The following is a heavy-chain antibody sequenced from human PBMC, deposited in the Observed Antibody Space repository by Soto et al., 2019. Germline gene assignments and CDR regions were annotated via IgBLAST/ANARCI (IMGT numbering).Heavy chain of an antibody. J-gene: IGHJ5*02. Sequence: PGESLKISCXGSGYSFTSYWIGWVRQMPGKGLEWMGIIYPGDSDTRYSPSFQGQVTISADKSISTAYLQWSSLKASDTAMYYCARQRYSSSSVFDPWGQGTLVTVS. CDR2: IYPGDSDT. V-gene: IGHV5-51*01. D-gene: IGHD6-6*01. CDR3: ARQRYSSSSVFDP. CDR1: GYSFTSYW.